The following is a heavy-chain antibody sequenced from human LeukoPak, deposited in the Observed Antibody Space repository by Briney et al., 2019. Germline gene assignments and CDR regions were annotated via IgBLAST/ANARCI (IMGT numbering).Heavy chain of an antibody. D-gene: IGHD3-22*01. CDR3: ARSTGGADYYYDSSGYFGY. V-gene: IGHV1-8*01. J-gene: IGHJ4*02. CDR1: GYTFTSYD. Sequence: ASVKVSCKASGYTFTSYDINWVRHATGQGLEWMGWMNPNSGNTGYAQKFQGRVTMTRNTSISTAYMELSSLRSEDTAVYYCARSTGGADYYYDSSGYFGYWGQGTLVTVSS. CDR2: MNPNSGNT.